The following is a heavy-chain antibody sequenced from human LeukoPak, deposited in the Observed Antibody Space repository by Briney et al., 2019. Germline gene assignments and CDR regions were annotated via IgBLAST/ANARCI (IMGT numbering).Heavy chain of an antibody. V-gene: IGHV3-23*01. CDR1: GFTLSNYA. Sequence: GGSLRLSCSVSGFTLSNYAMHCVRQAPGKGLEWVSLISGGSGNIYYVDSVKGRFTISRDNSKNTLYVQMTSLRAEDTAIYYCAKGSDYYGSVTSKKTDWGQGTLVTVSS. D-gene: IGHD3-10*01. CDR2: ISGGSGNI. CDR3: AKGSDYYGSVTSKKTD. J-gene: IGHJ4*02.